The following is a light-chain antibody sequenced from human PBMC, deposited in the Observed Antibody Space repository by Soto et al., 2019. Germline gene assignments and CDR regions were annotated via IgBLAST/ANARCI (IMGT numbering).Light chain of an antibody. CDR2: DDI. Sequence: SYELTQPPSVSVAPGQTATCTCGGTNVGFYSVHWYQQKPGQAPVLVVYDDISRPSGIPERFSASNSGNTATLTITRVEAGDEADYFCQVWDTNSNHYVFGTGTKVTV. J-gene: IGLJ1*01. CDR3: QVWDTNSNHYV. V-gene: IGLV3-21*02. CDR1: NVGFYS.